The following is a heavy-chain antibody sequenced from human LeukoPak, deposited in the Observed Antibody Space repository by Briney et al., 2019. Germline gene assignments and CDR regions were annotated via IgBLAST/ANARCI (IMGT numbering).Heavy chain of an antibody. Sequence: SETLSLTCAVYGGSFSGYYWSWIRQPPGKGLEWIGEINHSGSTNYNPSLKSRVTISVDTSKNQFSLKLSSVTAADTAVYYCARYHPGDIVVVPAVNRNWFDPWGQGTLATVSS. CDR2: INHSGST. CDR1: GGSFSGYY. J-gene: IGHJ5*02. V-gene: IGHV4-34*01. D-gene: IGHD2-2*01. CDR3: ARYHPGDIVVVPAVNRNWFDP.